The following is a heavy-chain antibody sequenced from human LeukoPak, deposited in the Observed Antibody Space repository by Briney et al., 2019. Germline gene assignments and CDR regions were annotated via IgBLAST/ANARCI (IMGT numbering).Heavy chain of an antibody. CDR2: IRYDGSNK. V-gene: IGHV3-30*02. CDR1: GFTFGSYA. J-gene: IGHJ5*02. D-gene: IGHD3/OR15-3a*01. Sequence: PGGSLRLCCAASGFTFGSYAMHWVRQAPGRGLEWVAFIRYDGSNKYYADSVKGRFTISRDNSKNTLYLQMNSLRAEDTAVYYCAKDQGLIFASWGQGTLVTVSS. CDR3: AKDQGLIFAS.